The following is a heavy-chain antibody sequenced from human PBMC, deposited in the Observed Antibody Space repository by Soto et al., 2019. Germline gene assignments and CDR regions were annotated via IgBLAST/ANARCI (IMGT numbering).Heavy chain of an antibody. CDR2: ISGSGGST. CDR1: GFTFSSYA. D-gene: IGHD2-15*01. CDR3: AKAAVEIVVVSKYFDY. V-gene: IGHV3-23*01. J-gene: IGHJ4*02. Sequence: EVQLLESGGGLVQPGGSLRLSCAASGFTFSSYAMSWVRQAPGKGLEWVSAISGSGGSTYYADSVKGRFTISRDNSKNTLYLQMNSLKAEDTDVYYCAKAAVEIVVVSKYFDYWGQGTLVTVSS.